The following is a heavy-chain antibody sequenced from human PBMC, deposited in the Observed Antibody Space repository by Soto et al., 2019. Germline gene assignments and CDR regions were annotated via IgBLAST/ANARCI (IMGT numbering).Heavy chain of an antibody. CDR3: ARVGGGSAVLVVAATRPYGMDV. D-gene: IGHD2-15*01. CDR2: IFPIFGTA. J-gene: IGHJ6*02. CDR1: GGTFSSYA. V-gene: IGHV1-69*06. Sequence: QVQLVQSGAQVKKPGSSVKVSCKASGGTFSSYAISWVRQAPGQGLEWMGGIFPIFGTANYAQKFQGRVMITADKSTSTAYMELSSLRSEDTAVYYCARVGGGSAVLVVAATRPYGMDVWGQGTTVTVSS.